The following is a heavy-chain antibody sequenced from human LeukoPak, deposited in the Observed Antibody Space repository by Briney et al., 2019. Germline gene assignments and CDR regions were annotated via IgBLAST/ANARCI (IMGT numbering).Heavy chain of an antibody. CDR2: INPNGGST. CDR1: GYTFTSYY. D-gene: IGHD3-22*01. V-gene: IGHV1-46*01. J-gene: IGHJ3*02. Sequence: ASVKVSCKASGYTFTSYYMHWVRQAPGQGLEWMGIINPNGGSTSYAHKFQGRVTMTRDTSTSTVYMELSSLRSEDTAVYYCARAKPNYYDSSAYGTFDIWGQGTMVTVSS. CDR3: ARAKPNYYDSSAYGTFDI.